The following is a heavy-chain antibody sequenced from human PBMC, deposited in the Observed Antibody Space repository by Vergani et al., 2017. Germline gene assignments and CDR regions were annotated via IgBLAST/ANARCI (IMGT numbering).Heavy chain of an antibody. CDR2: IYYSGST. D-gene: IGHD5-24*01. CDR1: GGSISSYY. CDR3: ARAFRDGYNWGDAFDI. V-gene: IGHV4-59*01. Sequence: QLQLQESGPGLVKPSETLSLTCTVSGGSISSYYWSWIRQPPGKGLEWIGYIYYSGSTNYNPSLKSRVTISVDTSKNQFSLKLSSVTAADTAVYYCARAFRDGYNWGDAFDIWGQGTMVTVSS. J-gene: IGHJ3*02.